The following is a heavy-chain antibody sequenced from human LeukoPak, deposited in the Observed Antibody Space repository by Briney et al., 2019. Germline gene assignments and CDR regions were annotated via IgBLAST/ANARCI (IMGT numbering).Heavy chain of an antibody. D-gene: IGHD3/OR15-3a*01. CDR2: IFSGGST. V-gene: IGHV3-53*01. Sequence: GGSLRLSCAASGFTVSTNYMSWVRQPPGKGLEWVSVIFSGGSTYYADSVKGRFTISRDNSKNTLYLQMNSLRAEDTAVYYCARGPGGDGLLPTFDYWGQGTLVTVSS. CDR1: GFTVSTNY. J-gene: IGHJ4*02. CDR3: ARGPGGDGLLPTFDY.